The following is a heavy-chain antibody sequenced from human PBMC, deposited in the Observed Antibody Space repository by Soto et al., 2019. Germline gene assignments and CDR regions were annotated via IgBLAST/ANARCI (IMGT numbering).Heavy chain of an antibody. CDR3: ARGGDIGVVTSNFPDY. Sequence: SETLSLTCGVSGYSISSGYYWGWIRQPPGKGLEWIGSVYHSGRTYYNPSLRSRVTISVDTSKNQFSLKLSSVTAADTALYYCARGGDIGVVTSNFPDYWGQGTLVTVSS. CDR2: VYHSGRT. V-gene: IGHV4-38-2*01. CDR1: GYSISSGYY. J-gene: IGHJ4*02. D-gene: IGHD2-21*02.